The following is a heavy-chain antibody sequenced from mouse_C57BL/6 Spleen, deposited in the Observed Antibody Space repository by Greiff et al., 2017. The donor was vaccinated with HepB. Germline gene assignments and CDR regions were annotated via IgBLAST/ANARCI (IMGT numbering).Heavy chain of an antibody. J-gene: IGHJ1*03. CDR3: ARILGRRYFDV. CDR1: GFTFSDYG. CDR2: ISSGSSTI. V-gene: IGHV5-17*01. Sequence: EVMLLESGGGLVKPGGSLKLSCAASGFTFSDYGMHWVRQAPEKGLEWIAYISSGSSTIYYADTLKGRFTISRDNAKNTLFLQMTSLRSEDTAMYYCARILGRRYFDVWGTGTTVTVSS. D-gene: IGHD4-1*01.